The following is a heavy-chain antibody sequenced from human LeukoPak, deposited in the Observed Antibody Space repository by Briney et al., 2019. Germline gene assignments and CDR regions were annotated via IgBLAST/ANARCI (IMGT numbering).Heavy chain of an antibody. CDR2: IYYSGST. CDR3: ARDIMITFGGVIATKTFDY. D-gene: IGHD3-16*02. CDR1: GGSISSDF. Sequence: SETLSLTCTVSGGSISSDFWSWIRQPPGKGLEWIGYIYYSGSTNYNPSLKSRVTMSVNTSKNQFSLKLSSVTAADTAVYYCARDIMITFGGVIATKTFDYWGQGTLVTVSS. V-gene: IGHV4-59*01. J-gene: IGHJ4*02.